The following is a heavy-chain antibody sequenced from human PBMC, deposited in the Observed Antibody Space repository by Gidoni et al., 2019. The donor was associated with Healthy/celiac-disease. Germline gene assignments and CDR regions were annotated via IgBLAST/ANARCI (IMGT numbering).Heavy chain of an antibody. CDR3: ARDLRHKRGHYGGNSRAGGYYYYGMDV. Sequence: EVQLVESGGGLVKPGGSLRLSCAASGFTFSSYSMNWVRQAPGKGLEWVSSISSRSSYIYYADSVKGRFTISRDNAKNSLYLQMNSLRAEDTAVYYWARDLRHKRGHYGGNSRAGGYYYYGMDVWGQGTTVTVSS. CDR2: ISSRSSYI. V-gene: IGHV3-21*01. J-gene: IGHJ6*02. CDR1: GFTFSSYS. D-gene: IGHD4-17*01.